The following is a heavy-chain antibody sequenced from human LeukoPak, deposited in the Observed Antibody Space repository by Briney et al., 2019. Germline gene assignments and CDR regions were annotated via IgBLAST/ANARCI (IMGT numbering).Heavy chain of an antibody. D-gene: IGHD3-10*01. Sequence: SETLSLTCTVSGGSLSGYSWSWIRQPAGKGLEWIGCIYTSGDTDYSPYFKGLMTMSVDTSKNQLSLNVRSVTAADTAVYYCARGTHQLLWFGELLSGGLGAFDIWGQGTMVTVSS. J-gene: IGHJ3*02. CDR2: IYTSGDT. V-gene: IGHV4-4*07. CDR1: GGSLSGYS. CDR3: ARGTHQLLWFGELLSGGLGAFDI.